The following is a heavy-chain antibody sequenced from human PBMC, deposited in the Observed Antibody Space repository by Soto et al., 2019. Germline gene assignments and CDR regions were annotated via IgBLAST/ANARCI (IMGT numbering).Heavy chain of an antibody. CDR3: ARATGSNHPFDY. Sequence: EVQLVESGGGLVQPGGSLRLSCAATGFTFRTYWMHWVRQGPGKGLVWVSRISADGSSTTYADSVKGRFTISRDNAKNTLYLQMNCLRAEDTAVYYCARATGSNHPFDYWGQGSLVTVSS. CDR2: ISADGSST. J-gene: IGHJ4*02. V-gene: IGHV3-74*01. D-gene: IGHD2-2*01. CDR1: GFTFRTYW.